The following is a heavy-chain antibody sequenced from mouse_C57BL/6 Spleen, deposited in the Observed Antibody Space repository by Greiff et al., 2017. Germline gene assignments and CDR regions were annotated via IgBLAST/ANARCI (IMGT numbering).Heavy chain of an antibody. CDR2: ISYDGSN. CDR1: GYSITSGYY. Sequence: VQLQQSGPGLVKPSQSLSLTCSVTGYSITSGYYWNWIRQFPGNKLEWMGYISYDGSNNYNPSLKNRISITRDTSKNQFFLKLNSVTTEDTATYYCARITTVVACDYWGQGTTLTVAS. J-gene: IGHJ2*01. D-gene: IGHD1-1*01. V-gene: IGHV3-6*01. CDR3: ARITTVVACDY.